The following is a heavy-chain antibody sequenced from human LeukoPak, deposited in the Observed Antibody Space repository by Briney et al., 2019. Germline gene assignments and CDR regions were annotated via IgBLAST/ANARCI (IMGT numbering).Heavy chain of an antibody. CDR3: ARQMTTVTTAGIYFDY. J-gene: IGHJ4*02. CDR1: GYSFSNYW. D-gene: IGHD4-11*01. CDR2: IYPGKSDT. Sequence: GESLKISCKTSGYSFSNYWIGWVCQMPGKGLEWMGIIYPGKSDTRYSPSFQGQVTISAGKSISTAYLQWSSLKASDTAMYYRARQMTTVTTAGIYFDYWGQRTLVTVSS. V-gene: IGHV5-51*01.